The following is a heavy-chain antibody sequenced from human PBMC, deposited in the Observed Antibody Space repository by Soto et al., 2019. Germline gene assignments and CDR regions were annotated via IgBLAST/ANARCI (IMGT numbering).Heavy chain of an antibody. CDR3: ARGVDYFYQYMDV. CDR2: ISTYNGNT. V-gene: IGHV1-18*01. J-gene: IGHJ6*03. Sequence: QVQLMQSGAEVKKPGASVKVSCKASGYPFTSYSISWVRRAPGQGLEWTGWISTYNGNTNYAQKFQGRLTMTTDTSTSTAYMEVRSLSSDETAVYYCARGVDYFYQYMDVWGKGNTVTVSS. CDR1: GYPFTSYS.